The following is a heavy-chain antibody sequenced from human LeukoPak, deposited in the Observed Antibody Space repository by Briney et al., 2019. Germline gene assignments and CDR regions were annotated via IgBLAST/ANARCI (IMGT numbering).Heavy chain of an antibody. CDR3: ARVTMGYLDI. Sequence: SETLSLTCAVSGGSISSGGYSWSWIRQPPGKGLEWIGCIYYSGSTYYNPSLKSRVTISVDTSKNQFSLKLSSVTAADTAVYYCARVTMGYLDIWGQGTLVTVSS. CDR1: GGSISSGGYS. V-gene: IGHV4-30-4*07. D-gene: IGHD1-1*01. CDR2: IYYSGST. J-gene: IGHJ4*02.